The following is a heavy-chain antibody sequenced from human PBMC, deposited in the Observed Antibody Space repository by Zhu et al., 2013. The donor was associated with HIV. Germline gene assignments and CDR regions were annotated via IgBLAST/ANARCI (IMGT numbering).Heavy chain of an antibody. V-gene: IGHV1-8*01. CDR3: ARFNSIHVRRSGVYQYHYYGMDV. Sequence: QVQLVQSGPEVKKPGASVKVSCKASGYTFTNDGINWVRQATGHGLEWMGWVNPTSGHAGYAQKFQGRVTITRNTSISTVYMELRSLRSDDTAVYYCARFNSIHVRRSGVYQYHYYGMDVWGQGTTGRRLL. CDR1: GYTFTNDG. D-gene: IGHD2-15*01. J-gene: IGHJ6*02. CDR2: VNPTSGHA.